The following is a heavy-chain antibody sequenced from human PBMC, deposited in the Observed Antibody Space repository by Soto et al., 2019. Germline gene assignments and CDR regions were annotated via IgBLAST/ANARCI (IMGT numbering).Heavy chain of an antibody. CDR2: INPSGGST. D-gene: IGHD1-7*01. CDR1: GYTFTSYY. Sequence: ASVKVSCNASGYTFTSYYMHWVRQAPGQGLEWMGIINPSGGSTSYAQKFQGRVTMTRDTSTSTVYMELSSLRSEHTAVYYCARDFGITGTTDYFDYWGQGTLVTAPQ. J-gene: IGHJ4*02. V-gene: IGHV1-46*01. CDR3: ARDFGITGTTDYFDY.